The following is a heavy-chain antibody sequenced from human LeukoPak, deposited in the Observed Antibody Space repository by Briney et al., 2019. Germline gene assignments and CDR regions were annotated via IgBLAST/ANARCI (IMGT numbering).Heavy chain of an antibody. J-gene: IGHJ4*02. CDR1: XYTFTGYY. V-gene: IGHV1-2*02. CDR2: INPNSGGT. Sequence: GASVKVSXKASXYTFTGYYMHWVRQAPGQGLEWMGWINPNSGGTNYAQKFQGRVTMTRDTSIGTAYMELSRLRSDDTAVYYCARESCSSTSCYADYWGQGTLVTVSS. D-gene: IGHD2-2*01. CDR3: ARESCSSTSCYADY.